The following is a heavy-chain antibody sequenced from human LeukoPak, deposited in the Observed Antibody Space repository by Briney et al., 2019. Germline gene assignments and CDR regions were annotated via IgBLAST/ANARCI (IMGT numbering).Heavy chain of an antibody. D-gene: IGHD6-19*01. J-gene: IGHJ3*02. V-gene: IGHV4-4*02. CDR3: ARRSKAVAGLAFDI. Sequence: SETLSLTCGVSGGSIDSTNYWSWVRQAPGKGLEWIGEIAHDGTRNYNPSLRSRVAMSFDRANNYFSLSLTAVTAADTAVYYCARRSKAVAGLAFDIWGRGTMVTVSS. CDR2: IAHDGTR. CDR1: GGSIDSTNY.